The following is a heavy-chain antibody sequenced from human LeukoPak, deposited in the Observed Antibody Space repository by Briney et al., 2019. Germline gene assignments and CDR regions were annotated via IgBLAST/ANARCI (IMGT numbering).Heavy chain of an antibody. J-gene: IGHJ4*02. Sequence: PGGSLRLSCAASGFTFSSYGMHWVRQAPGKGLEWVAVIWYDGSNKYYADSVKGRFTISRDNSKNTLYLQMNSLRAEDTAVYYCARGDMYYYDSSGYYATVYFDYWGQGTLVTVSS. CDR1: GFTFSSYG. CDR2: IWYDGSNK. CDR3: ARGDMYYYDSSGYYATVYFDY. D-gene: IGHD3-22*01. V-gene: IGHV3-33*01.